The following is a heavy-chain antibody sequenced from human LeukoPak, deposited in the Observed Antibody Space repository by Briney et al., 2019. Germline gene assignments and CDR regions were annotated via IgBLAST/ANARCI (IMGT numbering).Heavy chain of an antibody. D-gene: IGHD4-11*01. CDR3: TTGAYSNYEGY. CDR2: IKSKTYDGTT. Sequence: GGSLRLSCAVSGFTFNYAWMSWVRQAPGKGLEWVGRIKSKTYDGTTDYAAPVKGRFTISRDDSKNTLYLQTNSLKTEDTAVYYCTTGAYSNYEGYWGQGTLVTVSS. V-gene: IGHV3-15*01. J-gene: IGHJ4*02. CDR1: GFTFNYAW.